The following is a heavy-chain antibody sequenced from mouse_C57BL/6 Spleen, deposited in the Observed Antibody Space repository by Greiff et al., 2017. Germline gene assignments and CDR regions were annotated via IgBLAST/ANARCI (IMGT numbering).Heavy chain of an antibody. CDR3: ARGDYYDGYSFDY. CDR2: IHPNSGST. CDR1: GYTFTSYW. Sequence: QVQLQQPGAELVKPGASVKLSCKASGYTFTSYWMHWVKQRPGQGLEWIGMIHPNSGSTNYNEKFKSKATLTVDKSSSTAYMQLSSLTSEDSAVYYCARGDYYDGYSFDYWGQGTTLTVSS. D-gene: IGHD1-1*01. V-gene: IGHV1-64*01. J-gene: IGHJ2*01.